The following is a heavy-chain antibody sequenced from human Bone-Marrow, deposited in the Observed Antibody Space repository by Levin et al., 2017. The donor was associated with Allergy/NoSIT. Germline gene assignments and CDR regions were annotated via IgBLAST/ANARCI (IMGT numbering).Heavy chain of an antibody. CDR1: GFTFSSYS. D-gene: IGHD4-23*01. V-gene: IGHV3-48*01. CDR3: ARRRNGNSWFDP. CDR2: VSSSGHTI. J-gene: IGHJ5*02. Sequence: GGSLRLSCAASGFTFSSYSMNWVRQAPGKGLEWISYVSSSGHTIYYAESVKGRFTISRDNAKNSVYLQMISLRAEDTAIYYCARRRNGNSWFDPWGQGTLVTVSS.